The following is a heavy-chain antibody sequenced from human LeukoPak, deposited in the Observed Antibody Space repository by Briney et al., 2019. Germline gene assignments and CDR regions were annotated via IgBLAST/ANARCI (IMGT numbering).Heavy chain of an antibody. CDR2: IRYSETT. V-gene: IGHV4-39*01. CDR1: GGSISSSSYY. CDR3: ARRLHYFDY. D-gene: IGHD2-21*02. Sequence: SETLSLTCTVSGGSISSSSYYWGWIRQSPGKGLEWLGSIRYSETTYYNPSLKGRVTMFVDTSNNQFSLRLRSVTAADTAVYYCARRLHYFDYWGQGSLVTVSS. J-gene: IGHJ4*02.